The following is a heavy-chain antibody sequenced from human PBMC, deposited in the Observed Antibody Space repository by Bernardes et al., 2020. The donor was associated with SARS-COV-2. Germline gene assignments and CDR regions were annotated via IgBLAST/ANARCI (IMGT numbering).Heavy chain of an antibody. Sequence: GGSLRLSCAASGFTFSSYGMHWVRQAPGKGLEWVAVIWYDGSNKYYADSVKGRFTISRDNSKNTLYLQMNSLRAEDTAVYYCARSPFITMVQSFDYWGQGTLVTVSS. CDR1: GFTFSSYG. J-gene: IGHJ4*02. CDR2: IWYDGSNK. CDR3: ARSPFITMVQSFDY. D-gene: IGHD3-10*01. V-gene: IGHV3-33*08.